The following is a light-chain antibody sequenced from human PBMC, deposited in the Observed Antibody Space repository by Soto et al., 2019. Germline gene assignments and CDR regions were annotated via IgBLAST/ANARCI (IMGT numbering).Light chain of an antibody. J-gene: IGLJ1*01. CDR3: QAWDSSSLYV. V-gene: IGLV3-1*01. CDR2: QDN. CDR1: KLGDKY. Sequence: SYELTQPPSVSVSPGQKASITCSGDKLGDKYASWYQQKPGQSPVMVIYQDNKRPSGIPERFSGSNSENTATLTISGTQAMDEADYCCQAWDSSSLYVFGTGTKVTVL.